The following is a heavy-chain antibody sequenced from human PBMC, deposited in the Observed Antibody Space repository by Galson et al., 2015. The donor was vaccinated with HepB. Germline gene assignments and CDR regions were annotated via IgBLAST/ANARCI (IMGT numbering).Heavy chain of an antibody. Sequence: SLRLSCAASGFTFSNYWMTWVRQAPGKGLEWVASIKQDGSEQYYVDSVEGRFTISRDNAKNLLYLQMNSLRAEDTAVYYCARAEYCSSINCYDSPLDFWGQGTLVTVSS. CDR1: GFTFSNYW. V-gene: IGHV3-7*03. CDR2: IKQDGSEQ. CDR3: ARAEYCSSINCYDSPLDF. J-gene: IGHJ4*02. D-gene: IGHD2-2*01.